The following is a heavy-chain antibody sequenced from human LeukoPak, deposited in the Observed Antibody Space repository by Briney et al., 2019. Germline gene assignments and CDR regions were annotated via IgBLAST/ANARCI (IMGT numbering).Heavy chain of an antibody. J-gene: IGHJ4*02. CDR1: GGTFSSYA. V-gene: IGHV1-69*13. CDR3: ARVGSSWYFDY. CDR2: IIPIFGTA. D-gene: IGHD6-13*01. Sequence: ASVKVSCKASGGTFSSYAISWVRQAPGQGLEWMGGIIPIFGTANYAQKFQGRVTITADESTSTAHMELSSLRSEDTAVYYCARVGSSWYFDYCGQGTLVTVSS.